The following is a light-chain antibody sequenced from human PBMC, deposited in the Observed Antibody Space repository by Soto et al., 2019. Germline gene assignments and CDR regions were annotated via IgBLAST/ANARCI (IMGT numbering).Light chain of an antibody. J-gene: IGKJ3*01. V-gene: IGKV3-20*01. CDR1: QSVSSNY. CDR3: QQYNKWPPET. Sequence: EIVMTQSPDTLSLSPGETATLSCRASQSVSSNYVAWFHQKPGQAPRLLIYGASSRATGIPDRFSASGSGTDFTLTISRLEPEDFAVYYCQQYNKWPPETFGPGTKVDIK. CDR2: GAS.